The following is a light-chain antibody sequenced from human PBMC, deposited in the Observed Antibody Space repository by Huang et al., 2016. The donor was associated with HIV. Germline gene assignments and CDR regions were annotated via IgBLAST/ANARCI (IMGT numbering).Light chain of an antibody. Sequence: DIVMTQSPLSLPVPPGEAASISCKSSQRLLHNNRYNYLSWYFQKPGQSPQLLISLASNRAPGVPDRFSGSGSGTDFTLKISRVEAGDAGVYYCMQDLQTPYTFGQGTKLEIK. CDR3: MQDLQTPYT. J-gene: IGKJ2*01. CDR2: LAS. V-gene: IGKV2-28*01. CDR1: QRLLHNNRYNY.